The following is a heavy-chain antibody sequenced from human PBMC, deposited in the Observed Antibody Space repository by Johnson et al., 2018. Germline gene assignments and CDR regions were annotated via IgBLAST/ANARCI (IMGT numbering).Heavy chain of an antibody. CDR2: VSDSGNT. CDR1: GVSMRITSW. D-gene: IGHD2-8*01. V-gene: IGHV4-4*02. Sequence: QVQLQESGPGLVKPSGTLSLTCTVSGVSMRITSWWSWVRQSPDKGLECIVRVSDSGNTHYNPSLESRVTISVDRSKNQFSLKLTSVTAADTAVDYCERDQITNSPPGDYMDVWGKGTTVTVSS. J-gene: IGHJ6*04. CDR3: ERDQITNSPPGDYMDV.